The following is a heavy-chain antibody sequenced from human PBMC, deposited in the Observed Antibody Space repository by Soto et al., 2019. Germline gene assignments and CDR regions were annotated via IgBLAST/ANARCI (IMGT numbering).Heavy chain of an antibody. CDR3: ARDKDYYGSGNWFDP. J-gene: IGHJ5*02. CDR1: GFTFSSYS. D-gene: IGHD3-10*01. Sequence: GGSLRLSCAASGFTFSSYSMNWVRQAPGKGLEWVSSISSSSSYIYYADSVKGRFTISRDNAKNSLYLQMNSLRAEDTAVYYCARDKDYYGSGNWFDPWGQGTLVTVSS. V-gene: IGHV3-21*01. CDR2: ISSSSSYI.